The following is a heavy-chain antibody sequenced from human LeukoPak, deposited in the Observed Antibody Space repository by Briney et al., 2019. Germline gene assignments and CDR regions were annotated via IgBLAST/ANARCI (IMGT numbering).Heavy chain of an antibody. V-gene: IGHV4-4*02. CDR1: GGSISSSNW. CDR2: IYLSGST. Sequence: SGTLSLTCAVSGGSISSSNWWSWVHQPPGKGLEGTGVIYLSGSTNYNPSLKSRVTISLDKSKNHFSLKLSSVTAADAAVYYCSRYHDLSNSSNDFDYGGWGNLVTVSA. J-gene: IGHJ4*02. CDR3: SRYHDLSNSSNDFDY. D-gene: IGHD4-11*01.